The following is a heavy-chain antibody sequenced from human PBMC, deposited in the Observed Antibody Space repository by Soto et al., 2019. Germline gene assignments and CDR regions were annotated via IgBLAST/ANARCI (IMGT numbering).Heavy chain of an antibody. CDR2: INPFDGSR. D-gene: IGHD3-10*01. J-gene: IGHJ4*02. V-gene: IGHV1-46*01. Sequence: VKVSCKASGYIFTSYYIHWVRQAPGQGLEWMGWINPFDGSRMFAQSFQGRVTITKDTSRNQVVLTLTNMDPVDTATYYCAHSDYYSSGSLDYWGQGTLVTVSS. CDR1: GYIFTSYY. CDR3: AHSDYYSSGSLDY.